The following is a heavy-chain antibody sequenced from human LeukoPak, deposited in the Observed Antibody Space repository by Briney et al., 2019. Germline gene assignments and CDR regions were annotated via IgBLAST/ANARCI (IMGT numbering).Heavy chain of an antibody. CDR2: IRSKANNYAT. J-gene: IGHJ5*02. D-gene: IGHD3-22*01. Sequence: PGGSLRLSCAASGFTFSGSAMHWVRQASGRGLEWVGRIRSKANNYATAYAASVKGRFTISRDDSKNTAYLQMNSLKTEDTAVYYCTSHLFDSSGYYYRWGQGTLVTASS. V-gene: IGHV3-73*01. CDR1: GFTFSGSA. CDR3: TSHLFDSSGYYYR.